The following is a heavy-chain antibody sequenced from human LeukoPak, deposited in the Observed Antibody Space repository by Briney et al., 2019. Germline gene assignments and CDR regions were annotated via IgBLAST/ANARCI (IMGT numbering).Heavy chain of an antibody. J-gene: IGHJ2*01. CDR2: IIPILGIA. D-gene: IGHD2-2*01. CDR1: GGTFSSYT. CDR3: ARPYCSSTSCPRYWYFDL. V-gene: IGHV1-69*02. Sequence: SVKVSCKPSGGTFSSYTISWVRQAPRQGLERMGRIIPILGIANYAQKFQGRVTITADKSTSTAYMELSSLRSEDTAVYYCARPYCSSTSCPRYWYFDLWGRGTLVTVSS.